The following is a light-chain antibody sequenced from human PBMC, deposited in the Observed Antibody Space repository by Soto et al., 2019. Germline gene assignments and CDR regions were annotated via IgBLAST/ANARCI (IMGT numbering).Light chain of an antibody. Sequence: EIVLTQSPGTLCLSPGERATLSCRASQSVSSSYLAWYQQKPGQAPRLLIYGASSRATGIQDRFSGSGSGTDFTLTIRRLEPEDFAVYYCQQYAGSRTFGQGTTGDIK. CDR1: QSVSSSY. CDR2: GAS. J-gene: IGKJ1*01. CDR3: QQYAGSRT. V-gene: IGKV3-20*01.